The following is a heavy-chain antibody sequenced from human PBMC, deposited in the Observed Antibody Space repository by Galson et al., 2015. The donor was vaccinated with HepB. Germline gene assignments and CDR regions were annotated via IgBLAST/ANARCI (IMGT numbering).Heavy chain of an antibody. CDR2: IIPIFGTA. J-gene: IGHJ6*02. CDR3: AGKVFGVYATKHSSGSYTPYYYGMDV. Sequence: SVKVSCKASGGTFSSYAISWVRQAPGQGLEWMGGIIPIFGTANYAQKFQGRVTITADESTSTAYMELSSLRSEDTAVYYCAGKVFGVYATKHSSGSYTPYYYGMDVWGQGTTVTVSS. CDR1: GGTFSSYA. D-gene: IGHD3-10*01. V-gene: IGHV1-69*13.